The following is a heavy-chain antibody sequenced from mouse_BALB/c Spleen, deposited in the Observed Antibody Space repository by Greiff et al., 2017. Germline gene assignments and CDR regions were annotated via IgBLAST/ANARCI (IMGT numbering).Heavy chain of an antibody. V-gene: IGHV5-6-5*01. D-gene: IGHD1-1*01. CDR2: ISSGGST. CDR1: GFTFSSYA. Sequence: EVKLVESGGGLVKPGGSLKLSCAASGFTFSSYAMSWVRQTPEKRLEWVASISSGGSTYYPDSVKGRFTISRDNARNILYLQMSSLRSEDTAMYYCARGLTTVVATEALDYWGQGTTLTVSS. J-gene: IGHJ2*01. CDR3: ARGLTTVVATEALDY.